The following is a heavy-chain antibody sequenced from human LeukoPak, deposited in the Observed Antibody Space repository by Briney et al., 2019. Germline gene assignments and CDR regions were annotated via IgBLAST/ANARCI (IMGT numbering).Heavy chain of an antibody. J-gene: IGHJ4*02. CDR1: GFTFSSYA. CDR2: ISGSGGST. V-gene: IGHV3-23*01. D-gene: IGHD6-13*01. Sequence: PGGSLRLSCAASGFTFSSYAMSWVRQAPGKGLEWVSGISGSGGSTYYVDSVKGRFTISRDNSKNTLNLQMNSLRAEDTAVYYCAKHGQSSRWYDFDYWGQGTLVTVSS. CDR3: AKHGQSSRWYDFDY.